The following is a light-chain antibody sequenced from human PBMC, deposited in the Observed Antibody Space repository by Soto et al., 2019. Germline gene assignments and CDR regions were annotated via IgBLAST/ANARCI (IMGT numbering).Light chain of an antibody. Sequence: DIQMTQSPSSLSASVGDRVIISCRASQRISSYLNWYQQTPGKAPRLLIYAASSLQSGVPSRFSGSGSGTDFTLTINTLQPEDFGTYFCQQSYSAPLTFGGGTKVDFK. CDR2: AAS. J-gene: IGKJ4*01. CDR1: QRISSY. V-gene: IGKV1-39*01. CDR3: QQSYSAPLT.